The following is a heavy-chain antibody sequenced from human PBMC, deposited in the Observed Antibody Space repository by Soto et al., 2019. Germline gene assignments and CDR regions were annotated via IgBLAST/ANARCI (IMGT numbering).Heavy chain of an antibody. CDR3: ARYSYSSGPQDS. Sequence: EVQLVESGGDLVQPGGSLRLSCAASGFSFSSHWMSWVRQAPGKGLEWVANIKQDGNDKRYVDSVKGRFTISRDNAKSSLHLQMNSLRAEDTAVYYCARYSYSSGPQDSWGQGTLVTVSS. D-gene: IGHD6-19*01. V-gene: IGHV3-7*03. CDR1: GFSFSSHW. J-gene: IGHJ4*02. CDR2: IKQDGNDK.